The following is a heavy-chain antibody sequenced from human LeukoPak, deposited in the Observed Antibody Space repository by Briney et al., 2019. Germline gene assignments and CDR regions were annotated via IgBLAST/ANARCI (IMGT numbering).Heavy chain of an antibody. V-gene: IGHV3-48*04. D-gene: IGHD5-18*01. CDR3: AKDPRDHSYGWSWRYFDY. CDR2: ISAISSSST. CDR1: GFTFSSYS. J-gene: IGHJ4*02. Sequence: GGSLRLSCAASGFTFSSYSMNWVRQAPGKGLEWVSYISAISSSSTYYADSVKGRFTISRDNAKNSLYLQMNSLRAEDTAVYYCAKDPRDHSYGWSWRYFDYWGQGTLVTVSS.